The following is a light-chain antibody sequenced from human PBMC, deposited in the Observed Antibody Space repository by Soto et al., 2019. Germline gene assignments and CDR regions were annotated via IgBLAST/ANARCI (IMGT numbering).Light chain of an antibody. CDR3: SSYTSDITPYV. Sequence: ALTQPASVSGSPGQSITISCTGTSSDVGGHNDVSWYQQHPGKAPKLLIYAVSNRPSGVSNRFSGSKSGNTASLTISGLQAEDEADYYCSSYTSDITPYVFGTGTKVTVL. V-gene: IGLV2-14*01. CDR2: AVS. CDR1: SSDVGGHND. J-gene: IGLJ1*01.